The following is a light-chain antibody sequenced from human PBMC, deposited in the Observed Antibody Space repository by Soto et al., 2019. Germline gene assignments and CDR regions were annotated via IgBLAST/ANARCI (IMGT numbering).Light chain of an antibody. CDR2: SAS. CDR1: QSISSN. V-gene: IGKV3-15*01. Sequence: EVVMTQSPATLSVSPGERATLSCRASQSISSNLAWYQQKPGQAPRLLIYSASTRAPGIPARFSGSGSGTEFTLTICSLQSGDFAVYYCQQYNNWPPKTFGQGTKLEIK. CDR3: QQYNNWPPKT. J-gene: IGKJ2*01.